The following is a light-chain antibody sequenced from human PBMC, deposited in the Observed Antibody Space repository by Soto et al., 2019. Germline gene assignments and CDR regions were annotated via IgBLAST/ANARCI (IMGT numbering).Light chain of an antibody. CDR1: QGISSW. CDR2: AAS. Sequence: DIQMTQSPSSVSASVGDRVTITCRASQGISSWLGWYQQKPGKAPKLLIYAASSLQSGVPSRFRGSGSGTDFTLTIISRQPEDFATYSCQQANSFPFTFGGGTKVEIK. V-gene: IGKV1D-12*01. CDR3: QQANSFPFT. J-gene: IGKJ4*01.